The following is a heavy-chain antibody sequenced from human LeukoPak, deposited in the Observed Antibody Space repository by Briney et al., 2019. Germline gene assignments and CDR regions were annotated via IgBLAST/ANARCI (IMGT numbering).Heavy chain of an antibody. D-gene: IGHD3-22*01. Sequence: PGGSLRLSCAASGFTFSNNWMHWVRQAPGKGLVWVSRTNSDGSSTSYADSVKGRFTISRDNAKNTLYLQMNSLRAEDTAVYYCATDDSSGLWGQGTLVTVSS. CDR2: TNSDGSST. CDR3: ATDDSSGL. J-gene: IGHJ4*02. V-gene: IGHV3-74*01. CDR1: GFTFSNNW.